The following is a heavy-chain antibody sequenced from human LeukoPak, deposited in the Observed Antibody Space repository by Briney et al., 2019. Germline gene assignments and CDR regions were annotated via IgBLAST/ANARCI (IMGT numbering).Heavy chain of an antibody. CDR1: GGPNNSYY. CDR3: SRMEYGSGILFDY. V-gene: IGHV4-39*07. CDR2: IYYSACT. D-gene: IGHD3-10*01. J-gene: IGHJ4*02. Sequence: SETLSLTCSVSGGPNNSYYWGWLRQPPGKGREWIGSIYYSACTYYNPSIKSRVTISVVTSKNQFSLKLSSVTAAGTAVYYCSRMEYGSGILFDYWGQGTLVTVSS.